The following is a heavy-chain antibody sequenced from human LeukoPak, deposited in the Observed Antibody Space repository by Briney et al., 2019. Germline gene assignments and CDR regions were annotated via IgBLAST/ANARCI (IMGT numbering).Heavy chain of an antibody. CDR1: GFTFSDYS. J-gene: IGHJ4*02. D-gene: IGHD3-22*01. CDR3: ARDRAGGAYHYDSSGYYY. CDR2: ISSSTSTI. V-gene: IGHV3-48*01. Sequence: TGGSLRLSCAASGFTFSDYSMNWVRQAPGKGPEWVSYISSSTSTIYYADSVRGRFTISRDNAKNSLYLQMNSLRAEDTAVYYCARDRAGGAYHYDSSGYYYWGQGTLVTVSS.